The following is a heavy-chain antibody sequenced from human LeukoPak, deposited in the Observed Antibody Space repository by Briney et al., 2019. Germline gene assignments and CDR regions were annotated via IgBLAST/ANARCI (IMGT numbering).Heavy chain of an antibody. CDR1: GFTFSSYA. CDR3: ARTASSGWYVEDY. D-gene: IGHD6-19*01. Sequence: GGSLRLSCAASGFTFSSYAMHWVRQAPGKGLEWVAVISYDGSNKYYADSVKGRFTISRDNSKNTLYLQMNSLRAEDTAVYYCARTASSGWYVEDYWGQGTLVTVSS. J-gene: IGHJ4*02. V-gene: IGHV3-30*04. CDR2: ISYDGSNK.